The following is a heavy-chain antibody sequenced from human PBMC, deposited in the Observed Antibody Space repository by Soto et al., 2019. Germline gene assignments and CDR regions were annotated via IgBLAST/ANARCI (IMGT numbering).Heavy chain of an antibody. J-gene: IGHJ4*02. Sequence: GSVRLSCAASGFTFSSYAMSWVRQAPGKGLEWVSAISGSGGSTYYADSVKGRFTISRDNSKNALYLQMNSLRAEDTAVYYCAKGLVRVVVAATQDYFDDWGQGTLVTVSS. V-gene: IGHV3-23*01. CDR2: ISGSGGST. CDR3: AKGLVRVVVAATQDYFDD. CDR1: GFTFSSYA. D-gene: IGHD2-15*01.